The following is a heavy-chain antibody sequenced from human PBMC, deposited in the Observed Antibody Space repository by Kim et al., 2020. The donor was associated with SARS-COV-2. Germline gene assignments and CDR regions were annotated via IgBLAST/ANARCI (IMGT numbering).Heavy chain of an antibody. Sequence: VGSLRLSCAASGFTFDDYTMHWVRQAPGKGLEWVSLISGDGDSTSYADSVKGRFTISRDNSKNSLYLQMNSLKTEDTALYYCAKKLRASRSSGSYFDYWGQGTLVTVSS. J-gene: IGHJ4*02. CDR2: ISGDGDST. CDR3: AKKLRASRSSGSYFDY. D-gene: IGHD3-10*01. CDR1: GFTFDDYT. V-gene: IGHV3-43*02.